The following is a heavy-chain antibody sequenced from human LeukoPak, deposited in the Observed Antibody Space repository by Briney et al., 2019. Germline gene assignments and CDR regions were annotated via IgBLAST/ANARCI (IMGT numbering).Heavy chain of an antibody. CDR1: GYTFTGYC. J-gene: IGHJ5*02. D-gene: IGHD6-19*01. Sequence: EASVKVSCKASGYTFTGYCMHWVRQAPGQGLEWMGWINPNSGGTNYAQKFQGRVTMTRDTSISTAYMELSRLRSDDTAVYYCARASGYSSGFGFDPWGQGTLVTVSS. V-gene: IGHV1-2*02. CDR3: ARASGYSSGFGFDP. CDR2: INPNSGGT.